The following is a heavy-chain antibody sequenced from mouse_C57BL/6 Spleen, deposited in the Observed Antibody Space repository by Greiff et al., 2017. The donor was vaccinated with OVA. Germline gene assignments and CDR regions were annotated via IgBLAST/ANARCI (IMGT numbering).Heavy chain of an antibody. CDR1: GYTFTSYW. Sequence: QVQLQQSGAELAKPGASVKLSCKASGYTFTSYWMHWVKQRPGQGLEWIGYINPSSGYTKYNQKFKDKATLTADQSSSTAYMQLSSLTYEDSAVYYCARWDYYGSSFFFAYWGQGTLVTVSA. CDR2: INPSSGYT. V-gene: IGHV1-7*01. D-gene: IGHD1-1*01. J-gene: IGHJ3*01. CDR3: ARWDYYGSSFFFAY.